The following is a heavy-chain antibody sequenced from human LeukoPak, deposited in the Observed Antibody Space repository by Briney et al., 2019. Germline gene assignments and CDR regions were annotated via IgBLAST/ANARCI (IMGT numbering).Heavy chain of an antibody. Sequence: ASVKVPCKASRYTFSSSDINWVRQAAGQGFEWMGWMSPTSGNTGYAQNFQGRVTMTRDTSISTAYMELTSLGSEDTAVYYCVGGAPNWGFDFWGQGTLVIVSS. CDR1: RYTFSSSD. CDR2: MSPTSGNT. J-gene: IGHJ4*02. V-gene: IGHV1-8*01. D-gene: IGHD7-27*01. CDR3: VGGAPNWGFDF.